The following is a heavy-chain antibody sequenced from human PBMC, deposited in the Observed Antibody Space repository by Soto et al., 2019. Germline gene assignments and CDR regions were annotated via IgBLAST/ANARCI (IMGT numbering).Heavy chain of an antibody. CDR3: ARHPPPGYYYDSSGYYGYFQH. Sequence: GGSLRLSCAASGFTFWTYAMSWVRQAPGKGLEWVSVISGTGGGTSYADSVKGRFTISRDNSKNTLYLQMNSLGIEDTAVYYCARHPPPGYYYDSSGYYGYFQHWGQGTPVTVSS. V-gene: IGHV3-23*01. CDR2: ISGTGGGT. CDR1: GFTFWTYA. J-gene: IGHJ1*01. D-gene: IGHD3-22*01.